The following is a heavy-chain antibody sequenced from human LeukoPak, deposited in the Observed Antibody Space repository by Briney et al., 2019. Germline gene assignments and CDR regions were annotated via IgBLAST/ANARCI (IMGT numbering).Heavy chain of an antibody. V-gene: IGHV4-34*01. Sequence: PSETLSLTCAVYGGSFSGYYWSWIRQPPGKGLEWIGEINHSGSTNYNPSLKSRVTVSVDTSKNQFSLKLSSVTAADTAVYYCARDSITIGIGGQGTMVTVSS. D-gene: IGHD3-3*01. CDR3: ARDSITIGI. CDR2: INHSGST. CDR1: GGSFSGYY. J-gene: IGHJ3*02.